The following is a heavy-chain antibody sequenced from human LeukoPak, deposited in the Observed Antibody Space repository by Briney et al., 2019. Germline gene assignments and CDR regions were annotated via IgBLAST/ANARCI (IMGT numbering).Heavy chain of an antibody. J-gene: IGHJ4*02. CDR2: IRYDGSNK. D-gene: IGHD2-21*02. V-gene: IGHV3-30*02. CDR1: GFTFSSYG. Sequence: GGSLRLSCAASGFTFSSYGMHWVRQAPGKGLEWVAFIRYDGSNKYYADSVKGRFTISRDNSKNTLYLQMNSLKAEDTAVYYCAKDLGGAYCGGDCSVDYWGQGTLVTVSS. CDR3: AKDLGGAYCGGDCSVDY.